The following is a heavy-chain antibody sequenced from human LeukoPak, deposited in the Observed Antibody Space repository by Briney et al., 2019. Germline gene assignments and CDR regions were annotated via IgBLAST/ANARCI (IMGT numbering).Heavy chain of an antibody. CDR3: ATVRIAAAGNPFDY. CDR1: GYTLTELS. CDR2: LDPEDGET. V-gene: IGHV1-24*01. Sequence: ASVKVSCKVSGYTLTELSMHWVRQAPGKGLEWMGGLDPEDGETIYAQKFQGRVTMTEDTSTGTAYMELSSLRSEDTAVYYCATVRIAAAGNPFDYWGQGTLVTVSS. J-gene: IGHJ4*02. D-gene: IGHD6-13*01.